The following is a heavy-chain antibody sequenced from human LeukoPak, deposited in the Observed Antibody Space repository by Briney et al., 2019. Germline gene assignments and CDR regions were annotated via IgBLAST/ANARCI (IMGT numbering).Heavy chain of an antibody. CDR1: GGSISSSPYY. CDR2: VYYSGST. Sequence: SETLSLTCTVSGGSISSSPYYWGWIRQPPGKGLEWIGNVYYSGSTPYNPSLKSRVTIFVDTSKNQVSLRLSSVTAADTAVYYCARGPVTTQTFDYWGQGTLVTVSS. V-gene: IGHV4-39*01. J-gene: IGHJ4*02. D-gene: IGHD4-17*01. CDR3: ARGPVTTQTFDY.